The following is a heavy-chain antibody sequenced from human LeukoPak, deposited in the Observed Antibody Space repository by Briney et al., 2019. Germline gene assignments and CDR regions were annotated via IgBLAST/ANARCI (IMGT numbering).Heavy chain of an antibody. CDR3: ARDSGSYSPFDY. Sequence: ASVKVSCKASGYTFTSYAMHWVRQAPGQGLEWMGGIIPIFGTANYAQKFQGRVTITADESTSTAYMELSSLRSEDTAVYYCARDSGSYSPFDYWGQGTLVTVSS. CDR1: GYTFTSYA. CDR2: IIPIFGTA. D-gene: IGHD1-26*01. J-gene: IGHJ4*02. V-gene: IGHV1-69*13.